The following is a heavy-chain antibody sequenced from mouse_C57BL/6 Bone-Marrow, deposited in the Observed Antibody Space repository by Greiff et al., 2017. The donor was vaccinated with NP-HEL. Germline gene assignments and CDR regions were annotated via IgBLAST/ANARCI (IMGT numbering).Heavy chain of an antibody. J-gene: IGHJ4*01. CDR1: GYTFTSYW. Sequence: QVQLQQPGAELVKPGASVKLSCKASGYTFTSYWMHWVKQRPGQGLEWIGMIHPNSGSTNYNEKFKGKATLTVDKSSSTAYMQLSSLTSEDSAVYYCAKGRYYYVGDYWGQGTSVTVSS. CDR2: IHPNSGST. V-gene: IGHV1-64*01. CDR3: AKGRYYYVGDY.